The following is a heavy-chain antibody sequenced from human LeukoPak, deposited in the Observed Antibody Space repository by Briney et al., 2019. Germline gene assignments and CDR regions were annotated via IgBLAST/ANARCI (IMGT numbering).Heavy chain of an antibody. Sequence: HPGRSLRLSCAASGFSFSSRGMHWVRQAPGKGLEWVAGVSYDENNLHYADSVKGRFTISRDKSKNTLYLQMNSLRSEDTAVYYCAKEQWEFYGRLDIWGQGTLLTVSS. V-gene: IGHV3-30*18. CDR2: VSYDENNL. D-gene: IGHD1-26*01. J-gene: IGHJ4*02. CDR3: AKEQWEFYGRLDI. CDR1: GFSFSSRG.